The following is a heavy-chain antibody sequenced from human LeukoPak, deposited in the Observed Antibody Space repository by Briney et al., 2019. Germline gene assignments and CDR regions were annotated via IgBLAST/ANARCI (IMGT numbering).Heavy chain of an antibody. CDR1: GFTVDSNY. CDR3: ARDNYDSSGFT. D-gene: IGHD3-22*01. V-gene: IGHV3-53*01. Sequence: PGGSLRLSCAASGFTVDSNYLSWVRQAPGKGLEWVSTIYTGGNTYYAASVKGRFTISRDNSRNTLYLQMNSLRAEDTALYYCARDNYDSSGFTWGQGTLVTVSS. CDR2: IYTGGNT. J-gene: IGHJ4*02.